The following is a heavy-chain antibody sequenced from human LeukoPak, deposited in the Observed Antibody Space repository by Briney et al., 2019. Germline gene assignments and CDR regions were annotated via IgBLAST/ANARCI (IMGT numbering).Heavy chain of an antibody. D-gene: IGHD3-16*01. J-gene: IGHJ3*02. CDR2: IWYDGSNK. V-gene: IGHV3-30*19. Sequence: PGGSLRLSCAASGFTFSSYGMHWVRQAPGKGLEWVAVIWYDGSNKYYADSVKGRFTISGDNSKNTLYLQMNSLRAEDTAVYYCAREVGGSAFDIWGQGTMVTVSS. CDR1: GFTFSSYG. CDR3: AREVGGSAFDI.